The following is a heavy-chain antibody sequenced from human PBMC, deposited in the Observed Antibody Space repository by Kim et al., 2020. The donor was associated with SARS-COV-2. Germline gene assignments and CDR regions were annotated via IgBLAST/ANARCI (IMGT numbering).Heavy chain of an antibody. V-gene: IGHV4-4*02. CDR3: AREYYYGSGSNLRWMDV. J-gene: IGHJ6*02. CDR1: GGSISSSNW. Sequence: SETLSLTCAVSGGSISSSNWWSWVRQPPGKGLEWIGEIYHSGSTNYNPSLKSRVTISVDKSKNQFSLKLSPVTAADTAVYYCAREYYYGSGSNLRWMDVWGQGTTVTVSS. CDR2: IYHSGST. D-gene: IGHD3-10*01.